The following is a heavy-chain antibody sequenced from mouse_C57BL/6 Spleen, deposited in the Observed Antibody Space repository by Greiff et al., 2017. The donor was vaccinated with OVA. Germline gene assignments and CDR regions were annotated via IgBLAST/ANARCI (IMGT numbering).Heavy chain of an antibody. CDR1: GYSFTGYY. CDR2: INPSTGGT. D-gene: IGHD1-1*01. CDR3: ARSDYYGSSPWFAY. V-gene: IGHV1-42*01. J-gene: IGHJ3*01. Sequence: VHVKQSGPELVKPGASVKISCKASGYSFTGYYMNWVKQSPEKSLEWIGEINPSTGGTTYNQKFKAKATLTVDKSSSTAYMQLKSLTSEDSAVYYCARSDYYGSSPWFAYWGQGTLVTVSA.